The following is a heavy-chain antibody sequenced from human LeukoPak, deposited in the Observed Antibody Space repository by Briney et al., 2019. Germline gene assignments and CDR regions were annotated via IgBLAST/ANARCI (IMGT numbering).Heavy chain of an antibody. CDR2: IIPILGIA. CDR3: ARVSTYYYYYMDV. Sequence: SVKVSCKASGGTFSSYTISWVRQAPGQGPEWMGRIIPILGIANYAQKFQGRVTITADKSTSTAYMELSSLRSEDTAVYYCARVSTYYYYYMDVWGKGTTVTVSS. CDR1: GGTFSSYT. D-gene: IGHD1-1*01. V-gene: IGHV1-69*02. J-gene: IGHJ6*03.